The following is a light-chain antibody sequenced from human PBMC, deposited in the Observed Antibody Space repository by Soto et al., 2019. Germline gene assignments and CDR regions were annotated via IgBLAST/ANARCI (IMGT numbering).Light chain of an antibody. CDR1: RSDVGGYNY. Sequence: QSALTEPPSASGSPGQSVTISCTGTRSDVGGYNYVTWYQQHPGKAPKLMIYEVSKRPSGVPDRFSGSKSGNTASLTVSGLQAEDEADYYCCSYAGSNVVFGGGTKLTVL. V-gene: IGLV2-8*01. J-gene: IGLJ2*01. CDR3: CSYAGSNVV. CDR2: EVS.